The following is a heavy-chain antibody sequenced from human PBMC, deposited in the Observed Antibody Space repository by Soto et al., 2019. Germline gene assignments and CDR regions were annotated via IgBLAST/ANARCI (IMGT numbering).Heavy chain of an antibody. J-gene: IGHJ6*03. D-gene: IGHD3-3*01. CDR1: GYTFTSYG. CDR2: ISAYNGNT. Sequence: ASVKVSCKASGYTFTSYGISWVRQAPGQGLERMGWISAYNGNTNYAQKLQGRVTMTTDTSTSTAYMELRSLRSDDTAVYYCARDVPYYYDFWSGDSYYMDVWGKGTTVTVSS. V-gene: IGHV1-18*01. CDR3: ARDVPYYYDFWSGDSYYMDV.